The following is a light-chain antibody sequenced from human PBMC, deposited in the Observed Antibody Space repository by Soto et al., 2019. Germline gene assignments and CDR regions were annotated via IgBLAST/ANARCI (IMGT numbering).Light chain of an antibody. CDR2: DAS. V-gene: IGKV3-11*01. J-gene: IGKJ5*01. CDR1: QSVSSS. CDR3: QQRSNWPPT. Sequence: EIVLTYSPATLSFSPVERATLSCRASQSVSSSLAWYQQKPGQAPRLLIYDASNRATGIPARFSGSGSGTDFTLTISSLEPEDFAVYYCQQRSNWPPTFGQGTRLEIK.